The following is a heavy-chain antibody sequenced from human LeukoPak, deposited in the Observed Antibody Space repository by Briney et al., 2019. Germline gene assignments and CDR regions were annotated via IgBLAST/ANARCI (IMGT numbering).Heavy chain of an antibody. CDR2: NYSGGST. CDR1: GFPVSSNY. D-gene: IGHD6-19*01. Sequence: GSLGLSCAASGFPVSSNYMSWVRPAPGAGVEWVSVNYSGGSTYYADSVKGRFTISRDNSKNTLYLQMNSLRAEDTAVYYCASRSQWLVPFDYWGQGTLVTVSS. J-gene: IGHJ4*02. V-gene: IGHV3-66*01. CDR3: ASRSQWLVPFDY.